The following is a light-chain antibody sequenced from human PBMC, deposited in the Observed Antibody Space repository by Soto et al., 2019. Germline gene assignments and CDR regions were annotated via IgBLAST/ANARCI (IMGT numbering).Light chain of an antibody. J-gene: IGLJ3*02. CDR1: SSNVGSYNR. V-gene: IGLV2-23*02. CDR3: CSYAGSSWV. CDR2: EVS. Sequence: QSALTQPASVSGSPGQSITISCTGTSSNVGSYNRVSWYQQHPGKAPKLMIYEVSKRPSGVSNRFSGSKTGHPASLTISGLQAEDEADYCCCSYAGSSWVFGGGTKLTVL.